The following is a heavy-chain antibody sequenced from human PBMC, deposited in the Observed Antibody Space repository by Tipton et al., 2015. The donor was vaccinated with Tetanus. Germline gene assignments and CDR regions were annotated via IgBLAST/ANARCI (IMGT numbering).Heavy chain of an antibody. CDR3: ARDQARGARGWGYFDP. CDR2: IYFSEST. V-gene: IGHV4-31*02. Sequence: LRLSCTVSGGSLSRGGYYWTWIRQNPGKGLEWTGDIYFSESTYYNPSLKRRVTISVDTSKNQFSLRMNSVTAADTAVYYCARDQARGARGWGYFDPWGQGTLVSVSS. CDR1: GGSLSRGGYY. J-gene: IGHJ5*02. D-gene: IGHD2-21*01.